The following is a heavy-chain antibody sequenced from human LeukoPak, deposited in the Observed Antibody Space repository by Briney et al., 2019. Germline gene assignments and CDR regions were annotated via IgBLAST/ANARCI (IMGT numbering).Heavy chain of an antibody. V-gene: IGHV1-24*01. J-gene: IGHJ4*02. CDR2: FDPEDGET. CDR1: GYTLTELS. CDR3: ATRSGGSYAYFDY. Sequence: GASVKVSCKVSGYTLTELSMHWVRQAPGKGLEWMGGFDPEDGETIYAQKFQGRVSMTEDTSTDTAYMELSSLRSEDTAVYYCATRSGGSYAYFDYWGQGTLVTVSS. D-gene: IGHD1-26*01.